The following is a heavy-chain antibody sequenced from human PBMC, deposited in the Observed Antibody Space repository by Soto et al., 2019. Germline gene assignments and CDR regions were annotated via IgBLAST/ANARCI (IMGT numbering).Heavy chain of an antibody. CDR2: MSSNGNST. CDR3: ARGGFDFWSGYYYSGMDV. Sequence: EVQLVESGEGLVQPGGSLRLSCAASGFTFSTYGMHWVRQAPGKGLEYVSAMSSNGNSTYYADSVKGRFTISRDNSKNTLYLQMGSLRADDIAVYYCARGGFDFWSGYYYSGMDVWGQGTTVTVSS. CDR1: GFTFSTYG. V-gene: IGHV3-64*02. J-gene: IGHJ6*02. D-gene: IGHD3-3*01.